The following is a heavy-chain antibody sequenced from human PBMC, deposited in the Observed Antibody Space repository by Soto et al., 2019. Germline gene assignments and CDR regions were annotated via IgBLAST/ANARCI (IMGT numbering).Heavy chain of an antibody. J-gene: IGHJ5*02. V-gene: IGHV3-53*01. CDR1: GFTVSSNY. Sequence: PWGSLRLSCAASGFTVSSNYMSWVRQAPGKGLEWVSVIYSGGSTYYADSVKGRFTISRDISKNTLYLQMTSLRAEDTAVYYCARGGEYDSFTGPRAGLRLDAWGQGALVTVSS. CDR2: IYSGGST. D-gene: IGHD3-9*01. CDR3: ARGGEYDSFTGPRAGLRLDA.